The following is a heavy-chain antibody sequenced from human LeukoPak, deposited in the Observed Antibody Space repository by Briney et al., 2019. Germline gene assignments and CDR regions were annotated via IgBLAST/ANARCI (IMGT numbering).Heavy chain of an antibody. CDR2: INHSGST. CDR3: ARGLAAPHSSSPKGLDY. Sequence: PSETLSLTCAVYGGSFSGYYWSWIHQPPGKGLEWIGEINHSGSTNYNPSLKSRVTISVDTSKNQFSLKLSSVTAADTAVYYCARGLAAPHSSSPKGLDYWGQGTLVTVSS. J-gene: IGHJ4*02. D-gene: IGHD6-13*01. V-gene: IGHV4-34*01. CDR1: GGSFSGYY.